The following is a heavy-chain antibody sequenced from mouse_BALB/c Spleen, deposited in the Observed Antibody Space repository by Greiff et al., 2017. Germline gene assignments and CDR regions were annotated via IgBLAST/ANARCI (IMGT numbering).Heavy chain of an antibody. V-gene: IGHV1-63*02. Sequence: VQLQQSGAELVRPGTSVKISCKASGYTFTNYWLGWVKQRPGHGLEWIGDIYPGGGYTNYNEKFKGKATLTADTSSSTAYMQLSSLTSEDSAVYFCARENDLYYFDYWGQGTTLTVSS. D-gene: IGHD2-3*01. CDR1: GYTFTNYW. J-gene: IGHJ2*01. CDR3: ARENDLYYFDY. CDR2: IYPGGGYT.